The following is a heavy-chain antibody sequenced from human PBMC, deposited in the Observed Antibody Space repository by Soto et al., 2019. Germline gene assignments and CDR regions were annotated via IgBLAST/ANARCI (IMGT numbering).Heavy chain of an antibody. D-gene: IGHD3-3*01. V-gene: IGHV3-30*18. Sequence: PGGSLRLSCAASGFTFSSYGMHWVRQAPGKGLEWVAVISYDGSNKYYADSVKGRFTISRDNSKNTLYLQMNSLRAEDTAVYYCAKESLPSYYDFWSGYAGYYYYGMDVWGQGTTVTVSS. CDR3: AKESLPSYYDFWSGYAGYYYYGMDV. CDR2: ISYDGSNK. CDR1: GFTFSSYG. J-gene: IGHJ6*02.